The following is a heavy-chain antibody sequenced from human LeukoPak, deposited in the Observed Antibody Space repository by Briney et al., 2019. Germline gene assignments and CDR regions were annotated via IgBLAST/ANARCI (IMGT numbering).Heavy chain of an antibody. D-gene: IGHD3-22*01. CDR3: ARAHYTGYSYGYPYYYDSSGYGGFDY. Sequence: GGSLRLSCAASGFTFSSYGMTWVRQAPGKGLEWVSYISSSSSTIYYADSVKGRFTISRDNAKNSLYLQMNSLRAEDTAVYYCARAHYTGYSYGYPYYYDSSGYGGFDYWGQGTLVTVSS. J-gene: IGHJ4*02. CDR1: GFTFSSYG. CDR2: ISSSSSTI. V-gene: IGHV3-48*01.